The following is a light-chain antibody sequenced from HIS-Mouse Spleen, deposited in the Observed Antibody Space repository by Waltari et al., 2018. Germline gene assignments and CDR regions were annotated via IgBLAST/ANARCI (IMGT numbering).Light chain of an antibody. CDR3: QQYGSSFT. CDR1: QSVSSSY. J-gene: IGKJ3*01. CDR2: GAS. Sequence: EIVLTQSPGTLSLSPVERATLSCRASQSVSSSYLAWYQQKPGQAPRLLIYGASSRATGIPDRFSGSGSGTDLTLTISRLEPEDFAVYYCQQYGSSFTFGPGTKVDIK. V-gene: IGKV3-20*01.